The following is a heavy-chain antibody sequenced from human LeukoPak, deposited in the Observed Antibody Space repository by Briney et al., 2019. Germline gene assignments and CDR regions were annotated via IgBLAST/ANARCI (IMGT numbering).Heavy chain of an antibody. Sequence: ASVKVSCKASGYTFTSYGISWVRRAPGQGLEWMGWISAYNGNTNYAQKLQGRVTMTTDTSTSTAYMELRSLRSDDTAVYYCARDGGGYCSSTSCYEMNWFDPWGQGTLVTVSS. CDR2: ISAYNGNT. CDR1: GYTFTSYG. CDR3: ARDGGGYCSSTSCYEMNWFDP. D-gene: IGHD2-2*01. J-gene: IGHJ5*02. V-gene: IGHV1-18*04.